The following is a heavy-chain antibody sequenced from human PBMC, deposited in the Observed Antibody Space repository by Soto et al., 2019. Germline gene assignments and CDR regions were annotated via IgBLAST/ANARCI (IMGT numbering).Heavy chain of an antibody. V-gene: IGHV1-2*02. Sequence: ASVKVSCKASGYTFTGYYMHWVRQAPGQGLEWMGWINPNSGGTNYAQKFQGRVTMTRDTSISTAYMELSRLRSDDTAVYYCARGSDIVVVVAASSFDYWGQGTLVTVSS. J-gene: IGHJ4*02. CDR2: INPNSGGT. CDR3: ARGSDIVVVVAASSFDY. CDR1: GYTFTGYY. D-gene: IGHD2-15*01.